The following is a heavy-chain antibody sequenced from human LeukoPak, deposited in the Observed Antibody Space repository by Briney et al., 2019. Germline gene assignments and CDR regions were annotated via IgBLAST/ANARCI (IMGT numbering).Heavy chain of an antibody. CDR2: IKQDGSEK. J-gene: IGHJ4*02. CDR1: GFTFSSYW. Sequence: TGGSLRLSCAASGFTFSSYWMSWVRQAPGKGLEWVASIKQDGSEKYYVDSVKGRFTISRDNAKNSLYLQMNSLRAEDTAVYYCAREHLDEVFAFDYWGQGTLVTVSS. D-gene: IGHD1-14*01. CDR3: AREHLDEVFAFDY. V-gene: IGHV3-7*01.